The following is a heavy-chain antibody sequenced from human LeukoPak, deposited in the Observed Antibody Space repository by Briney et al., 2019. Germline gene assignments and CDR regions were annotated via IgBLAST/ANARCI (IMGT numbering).Heavy chain of an antibody. V-gene: IGHV4-34*01. CDR3: ARGRSITMVRGSEFDY. CDR1: GGSFSGYY. J-gene: IGHJ4*02. D-gene: IGHD3-10*01. CDR2: ITHSGST. Sequence: SETLSLTCAVYGGSFSGYYWSWIRQPPGKGLEWIGEITHSGSTNYNPSLKSGVTISVDTSKNQFSLKLSSVTAADTAVYYCARGRSITMVRGSEFDYGGGGTVDTVSS.